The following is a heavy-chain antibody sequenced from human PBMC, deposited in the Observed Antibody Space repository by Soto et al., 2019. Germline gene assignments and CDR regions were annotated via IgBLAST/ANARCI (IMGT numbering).Heavy chain of an antibody. Sequence: GGSLRLSCAASGFTFSSYAMSWVRQAPGKGLEWVSAISGSGGSTYYADSVKGRFTISRDNSKNTPYLQMNSLGAEDTAVYYCAKNTANYGDYLGRYFNDAFDIWGQGTMVTVSS. J-gene: IGHJ3*02. CDR2: ISGSGGST. V-gene: IGHV3-23*01. D-gene: IGHD4-17*01. CDR1: GFTFSSYA. CDR3: AKNTANYGDYLGRYFNDAFDI.